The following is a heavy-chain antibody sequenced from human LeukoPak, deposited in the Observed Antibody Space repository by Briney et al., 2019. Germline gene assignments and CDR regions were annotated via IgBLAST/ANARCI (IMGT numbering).Heavy chain of an antibody. CDR2: IYGGGTT. V-gene: IGHV4-38-2*01. CDR3: ARGFCSSIDCYNDAFV. CDR1: GYSISSGFC. Sequence: SETLSLTCAVSGYSISSGFCWVWIRQSPGKGLEWLASIYGGGTTYYNPALKNRLTISLDTSKNHFSVNLTSVTAADTAVYYCARGFCSSIDCYNDAFVWGQGTMVTVSS. D-gene: IGHD2-2*02. J-gene: IGHJ3*01.